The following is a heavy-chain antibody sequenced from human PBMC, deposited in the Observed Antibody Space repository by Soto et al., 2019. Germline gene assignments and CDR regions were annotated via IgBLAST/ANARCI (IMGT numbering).Heavy chain of an antibody. J-gene: IGHJ6*02. CDR3: ASLLGITMVRGSFMDV. Sequence: SETLSLTCAVYGGSFSGYYWSWIRQPPGKGLEWIGEINHSGSTNYNPSLKSRVTISVDTSKNQFSLKLSSVTAADTAVYYSASLLGITMVRGSFMDVWGQGTTVTVSS. V-gene: IGHV4-34*01. D-gene: IGHD3-10*01. CDR1: GGSFSGYY. CDR2: INHSGST.